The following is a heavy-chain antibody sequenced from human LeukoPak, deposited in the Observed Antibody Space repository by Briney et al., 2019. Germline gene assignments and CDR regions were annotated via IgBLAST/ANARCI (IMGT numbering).Heavy chain of an antibody. D-gene: IGHD2-15*01. V-gene: IGHV1-46*01. CDR2: INPSGGST. CDR1: GYTFTNYY. Sequence: ASVKVSCKTSGYTFTNYYIHWVRRAPGQGGEGMGKINPSGGSTSYPQKFQGRVTLTRDTSTTTVSMELSTLRSEDTAIYCARGYCSGGGCSVLDAFDGWGQGTMVTVSS. CDR3: ARGYCSGGGCSVLDAFDG. J-gene: IGHJ3*01.